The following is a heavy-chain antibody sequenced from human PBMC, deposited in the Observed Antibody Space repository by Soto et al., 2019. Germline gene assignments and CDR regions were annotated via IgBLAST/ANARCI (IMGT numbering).Heavy chain of an antibody. V-gene: IGHV2-5*02. CDR1: GFSLSTSGVG. D-gene: IGHD6-6*01. J-gene: IGHJ4*02. CDR3: AHSPEYSSSLYY. Sequence: QITLKESGPTLVKPTQTLTLTCTFSGFSLSTSGVGVGWIRQPPGKALEWLALIYWDDDKRYSPSLKSRRTIXKXXAKNQVVLTMTNMDPVDTATYCCAHSPEYSSSLYYWGQGTLVTVSS. CDR2: IYWDDDK.